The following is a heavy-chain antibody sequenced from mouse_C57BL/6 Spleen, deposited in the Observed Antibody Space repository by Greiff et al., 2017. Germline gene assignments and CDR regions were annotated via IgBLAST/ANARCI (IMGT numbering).Heavy chain of an antibody. D-gene: IGHD1-1*01. CDR2: ISYDGSN. CDR1: GYSITSGYY. J-gene: IGHJ2*01. Sequence: VQLKESGPGLVKPSQSLSLTCSVTGYSITSGYYWNWIRQFPGNKLEWMGYISYDGSNNYNPSLKNRISITRDTSKNQFFLKLNSVTTEDTATYYCARFITTVPDYWGKGTTLTVSS. CDR3: ARFITTVPDY. V-gene: IGHV3-6*01.